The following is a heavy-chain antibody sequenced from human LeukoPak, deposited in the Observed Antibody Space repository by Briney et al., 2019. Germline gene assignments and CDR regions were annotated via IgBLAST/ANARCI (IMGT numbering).Heavy chain of an antibody. Sequence: ASVKVSCKVSGYTLTELSMHWVRQAPGKGLEWMGGFDPDDGETIYAQKFQGRFTMTEDTSTYTAYMELSSLESEDTAMYYCSTETSRFFDWSLSYWGQGTLVTVSS. CDR3: STETSRFFDWSLSY. J-gene: IGHJ4*02. CDR1: GYTLTELS. CDR2: FDPDDGET. D-gene: IGHD3-9*01. V-gene: IGHV1-24*01.